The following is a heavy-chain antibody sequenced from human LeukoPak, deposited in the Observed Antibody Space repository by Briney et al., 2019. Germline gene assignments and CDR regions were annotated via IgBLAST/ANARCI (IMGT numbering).Heavy chain of an antibody. CDR3: ARVLLWFGEAVFDY. Sequence: PSETLSLTCTVSGGSISSYYWSWIRQPAGKGLEWIGRIYTSGSTNYNPSLKSRVTMSVDTSKNQFSLKLSSVTAADTAVYYCARVLLWFGEAVFDYWGQGTLVTVSS. CDR2: IYTSGST. D-gene: IGHD3-10*01. V-gene: IGHV4-4*07. J-gene: IGHJ4*02. CDR1: GGSISSYY.